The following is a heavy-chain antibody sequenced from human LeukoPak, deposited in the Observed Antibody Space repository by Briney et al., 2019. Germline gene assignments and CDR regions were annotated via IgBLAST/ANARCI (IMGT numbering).Heavy chain of an antibody. Sequence: SVKVSCKASGGTFSSYTISWVPRAPGQGLEWMGRIIPILGIANYAQKLQGRVTITADKSTSTAYMELSSLRSEDTAVYYCASSGGVTISLGYWGQGTLVTVSS. CDR1: GGTFSSYT. CDR2: IIPILGIA. D-gene: IGHD3-3*01. V-gene: IGHV1-69*02. CDR3: ASSGGVTISLGY. J-gene: IGHJ4*02.